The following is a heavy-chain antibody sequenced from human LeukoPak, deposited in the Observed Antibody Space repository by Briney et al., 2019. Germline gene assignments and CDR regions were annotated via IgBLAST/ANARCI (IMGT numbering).Heavy chain of an antibody. CDR3: ARSTVTTSDYYFDY. CDR1: GGSISSGDYY. V-gene: IGHV4-30-4*01. D-gene: IGHD4-11*01. J-gene: IGHJ4*02. CDR2: IYYSGST. Sequence: SETLSLTCTVSGGSISSGDYYWSWIRQPPGKGLEWIGYIYYSGSTYYNPSLKSRVTISVDTSKNQFSLKLSSVTAADTAVYYCARSTVTTSDYYFDYWGQGTLVTVSS.